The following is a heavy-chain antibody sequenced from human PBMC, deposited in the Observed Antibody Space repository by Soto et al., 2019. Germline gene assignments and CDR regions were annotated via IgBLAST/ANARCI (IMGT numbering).Heavy chain of an antibody. D-gene: IGHD1-26*01. V-gene: IGHV4-39*01. CDR1: GASISSNSFH. CDR2: IYYDGST. Sequence: QLQLQESGPGLVKPSETLSLTCTVSGASISSNSFHWGWIRQPPGKGMEWIATIYYDGSTYYNPSLKSRVTITAATSKNQFSLNLTSVTAADTAMYHCARRVGATPPRDWGQGTLVIVSS. J-gene: IGHJ4*02. CDR3: ARRVGATPPRD.